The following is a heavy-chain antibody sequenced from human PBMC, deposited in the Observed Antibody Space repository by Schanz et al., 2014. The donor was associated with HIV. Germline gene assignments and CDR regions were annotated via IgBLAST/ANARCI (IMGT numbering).Heavy chain of an antibody. Sequence: VQLVQSGAEVKKPGSSVTVSCKASEGTFSASDIVWLRQAPGQGLEWMGGIIPLFDTANYAQRFQGRVTISADESTSTAYMELTSLRSEDTAVYFCATCGYGSDPAYFDNWGQGTQVTVSS. CDR3: ATCGYGSDPAYFDN. J-gene: IGHJ4*02. V-gene: IGHV1-69*01. CDR1: EGTFSASD. D-gene: IGHD6-25*01. CDR2: IIPLFDTA.